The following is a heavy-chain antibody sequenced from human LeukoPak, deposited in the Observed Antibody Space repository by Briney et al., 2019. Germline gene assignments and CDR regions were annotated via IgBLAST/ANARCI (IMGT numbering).Heavy chain of an antibody. CDR1: GFTFSSYA. J-gene: IGHJ4*02. CDR3: AKGWDYYGSGSSLDY. D-gene: IGHD3-10*01. CDR2: ISGSGGST. Sequence: GGSLRLSCAASGFTFSSYAMSWVRQAPGKGLEWVSVISGSGGSTHYADSVKGRFTISRDNSKNTLYLQMNSLRAEDTAVYYCAKGWDYYGSGSSLDYWGQGTLVTVSS. V-gene: IGHV3-23*01.